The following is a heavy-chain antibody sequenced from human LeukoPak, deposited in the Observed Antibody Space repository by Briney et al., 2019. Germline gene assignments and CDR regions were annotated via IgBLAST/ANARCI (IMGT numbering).Heavy chain of an antibody. V-gene: IGHV3-30*18. D-gene: IGHD3-10*01. J-gene: IGHJ4*02. CDR2: ISFDGSYK. Sequence: GRSLRLSCAASGFTFSSYGMHWVRQAPGRGLEWVALISFDGSYKFYADSVKGRFTISRDNSKNTLYLQMNSLRAEDTAVYYCAKGTGTEWFGELSTDSWGQGTLVTVSS. CDR3: AKGTGTEWFGELSTDS. CDR1: GFTFSSYG.